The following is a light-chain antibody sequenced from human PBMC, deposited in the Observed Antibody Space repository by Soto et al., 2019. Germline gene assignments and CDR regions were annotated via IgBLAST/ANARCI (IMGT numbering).Light chain of an antibody. CDR2: AAS. CDR3: QKYNTAPYT. V-gene: IGKV1-27*01. Sequence: DFQITQSPSSLCASVGDTVTLTCRASQGFTNYLAWYQQKPGKAPKLLIYAASTLQSGVPPRFSGSGSGTHFTLTISSLQPEDAATYYCQKYNTAPYTFGQGTRLEIK. CDR1: QGFTNY. J-gene: IGKJ5*01.